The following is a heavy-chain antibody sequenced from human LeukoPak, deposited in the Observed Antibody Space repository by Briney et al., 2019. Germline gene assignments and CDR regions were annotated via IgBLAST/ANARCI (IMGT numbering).Heavy chain of an antibody. Sequence: PGGSLRLSCAASGFTFSSYGMHWVRQAPGKGLEWVAVISYDGSNKYYADSVKGRFTISRDNSKNTLYLQMNSLRAEDTAVYYCAKNRVKRIAVAGPNWYFDLWGRGTLVTVSS. V-gene: IGHV3-30*18. CDR1: GFTFSSYG. CDR2: ISYDGSNK. J-gene: IGHJ2*01. CDR3: AKNRVKRIAVAGPNWYFDL. D-gene: IGHD6-19*01.